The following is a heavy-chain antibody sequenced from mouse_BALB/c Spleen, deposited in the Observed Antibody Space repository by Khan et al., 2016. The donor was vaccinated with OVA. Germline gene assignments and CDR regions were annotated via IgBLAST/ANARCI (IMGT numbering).Heavy chain of an antibody. CDR2: IDPSNGYT. CDR3: TRRGVDGISAY. Sequence: QIQLVQSGAELAKPGDSVKMSCKASGYTFTAYWIHWVKQRHGKGLEWIGDIDPSNGYTNYNQKFKDKATLTTDKSSSTAYMQLTSLTSEDSTVYCRTRRGVDGISAYWGQGTIVTVSA. CDR1: GYTFTAYW. D-gene: IGHD1-3*01. V-gene: IGHV1-7*01. J-gene: IGHJ3*01.